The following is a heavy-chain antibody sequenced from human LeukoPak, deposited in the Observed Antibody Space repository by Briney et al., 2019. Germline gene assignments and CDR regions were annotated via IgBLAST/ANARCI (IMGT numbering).Heavy chain of an antibody. CDR2: ISATGGTT. J-gene: IGHJ6*03. D-gene: IGHD2-15*01. Sequence: GRSLRLSCTASGFTFGDYAMTWVRQAPGKGLEWVSAISATGGTTYYADSVKGRFTISRDNSKNTLYLQMNSLRAEDTAIYYCAKNGDRGAYCSGGSCYPYYYYYIDAWGKGTTVTISS. V-gene: IGHV3-23*01. CDR3: AKNGDRGAYCSGGSCYPYYYYYIDA. CDR1: GFTFGDYA.